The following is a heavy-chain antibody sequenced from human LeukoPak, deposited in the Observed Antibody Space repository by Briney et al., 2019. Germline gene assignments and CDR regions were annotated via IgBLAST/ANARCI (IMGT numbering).Heavy chain of an antibody. D-gene: IGHD2-21*01. CDR3: AKDRLILTGWRDAFDI. CDR2: ISGSGGST. Sequence: PGGSLRLSCAASGFTFSSYAMSWVRQAPGKGLEWVSTISGSGGSTNYADSVKGRFTISRDNSKNTLYLQMNSLRAEDTAVYYCAKDRLILTGWRDAFDIWGQGTMVTVSS. CDR1: GFTFSSYA. V-gene: IGHV3-23*01. J-gene: IGHJ3*02.